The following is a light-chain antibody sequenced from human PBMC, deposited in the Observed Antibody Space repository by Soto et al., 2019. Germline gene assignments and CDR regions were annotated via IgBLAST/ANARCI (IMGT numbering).Light chain of an antibody. J-gene: IGKJ1*01. CDR2: GAS. Sequence: EIVLTQSPGTLSLSPGERATLSCRASQSVNSNYLAWYQQKPGQAPRLLISGASSRTTGIPDRFSGSGSGTDFTLTISRLELEDLAVYYCQLYGYSPPTWTFGQGTKVEIK. V-gene: IGKV3-20*01. CDR3: QLYGYSPPTWT. CDR1: QSVNSNY.